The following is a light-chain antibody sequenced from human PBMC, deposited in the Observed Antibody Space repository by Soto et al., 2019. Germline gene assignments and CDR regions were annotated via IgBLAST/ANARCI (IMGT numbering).Light chain of an antibody. Sequence: DIQMTQSPSTLSASVGDRVTITCRASQRISSWLAWYQQKPGKAPKLLIYDASSLESGVPSRFSGSGSGTEFTLTISSLQPDEFATYYCQQYNSYSRTFGQGTKVEI. CDR2: DAS. CDR3: QQYNSYSRT. J-gene: IGKJ1*01. V-gene: IGKV1-5*01. CDR1: QRISSW.